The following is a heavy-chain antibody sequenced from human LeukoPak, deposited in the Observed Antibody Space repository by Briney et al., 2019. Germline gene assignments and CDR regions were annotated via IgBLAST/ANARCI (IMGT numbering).Heavy chain of an antibody. V-gene: IGHV1-18*01. D-gene: IGHD3-9*01. J-gene: IGHJ5*02. CDR2: ISAYNGDT. CDR3: ARVGYYDILTGYYRAEYWFDP. CDR1: GYTFTSYG. Sequence: ASVKVSCKASGYTFTSYGISWVRQAPGQGLEWMGWISAYNGDTKYAEKLQGRVTMTTDTSTTTAYMELRSLRSDDTAVYYCARVGYYDILTGYYRAEYWFDPWGQGTLVTVSS.